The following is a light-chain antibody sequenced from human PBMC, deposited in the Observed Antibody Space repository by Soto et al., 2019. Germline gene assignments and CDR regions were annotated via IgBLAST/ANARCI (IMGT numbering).Light chain of an antibody. J-gene: IGKJ1*01. CDR3: QQYYSYPHT. CDR2: AAS. Sequence: AIRMTQSPSSFSASTGDRVTITCRASQGISSYLAWYQQKPGKAPKLLIYAASTLQSGVPSRFSGSGSGTDFTLTISGLHSEDFATYYCQQYYSYPHTFGQGTKVEIK. V-gene: IGKV1-8*01. CDR1: QGISSY.